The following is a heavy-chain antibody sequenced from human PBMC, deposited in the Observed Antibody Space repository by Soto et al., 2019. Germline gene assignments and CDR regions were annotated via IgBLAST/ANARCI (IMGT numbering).Heavy chain of an antibody. J-gene: IGHJ5*02. CDR3: AVGVAGTVSGWFDP. V-gene: IGHV4-31*03. Sequence: SETLSLTCTVSGGSISSGGYYWSWIRQHPGKGLEWIGYIYYSGSTYYNPSLKSRVTISVDTSKNQFSLKLSSVTAADTAVYYCAVGVAGTVSGWFDPWGQGTLVTVSS. CDR2: IYYSGST. D-gene: IGHD6-19*01. CDR1: GGSISSGGYY.